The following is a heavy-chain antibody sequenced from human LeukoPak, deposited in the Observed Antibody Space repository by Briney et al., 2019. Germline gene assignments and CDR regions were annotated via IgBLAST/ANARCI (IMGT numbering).Heavy chain of an antibody. CDR2: INYSGST. V-gene: IGHV4-31*03. D-gene: IGHD2-21*01. CDR1: GGSISSGGYR. Sequence: PSETLSLTCPVSGGSISSGGYRWTWIRQYPGKGLEWIGYINYSGSTYYNPSLKSRVIISVDTSKNQFSLNLNSVTAADTAVYYCAREMDAHPRIVVWGQGTLVTVSS. CDR3: AREMDAHPRIVV. J-gene: IGHJ1*01.